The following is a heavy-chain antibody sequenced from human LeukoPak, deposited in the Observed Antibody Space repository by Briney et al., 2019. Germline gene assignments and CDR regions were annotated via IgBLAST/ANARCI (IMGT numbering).Heavy chain of an antibody. D-gene: IGHD2-2*01. CDR1: GYTFTGHY. V-gene: IGHV1-2*02. CDR3: ARSGCSSTSCYGLYYYYGMDV. Sequence: ASVKVSCKASGYTFTGHYMHWVRQAPGQGLEWMGWINPNSGGTNYAQKFQGRVTMTRDTSISTAYMELSRLRSDDTAVYYCARSGCSSTSCYGLYYYYGMDVWGQGTTVTVSS. J-gene: IGHJ6*02. CDR2: INPNSGGT.